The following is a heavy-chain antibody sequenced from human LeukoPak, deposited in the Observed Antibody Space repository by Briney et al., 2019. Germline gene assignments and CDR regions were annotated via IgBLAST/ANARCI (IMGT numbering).Heavy chain of an antibody. Sequence: SETLSLTCTVSSGSISSYYWSWIRQPAGKGLEWIGRIYTSGSTNYNPSLRSRVTMSIDTSKNQFSLKLSSVTAADTAVYYCASLAYCGGDCYSTDAFDIWGQGTMVTVSP. CDR2: IYTSGST. V-gene: IGHV4-4*07. CDR1: SGSISSYY. J-gene: IGHJ3*02. CDR3: ASLAYCGGDCYSTDAFDI. D-gene: IGHD2-21*02.